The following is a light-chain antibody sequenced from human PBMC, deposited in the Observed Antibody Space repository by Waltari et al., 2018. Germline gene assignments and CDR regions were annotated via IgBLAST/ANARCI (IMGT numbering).Light chain of an antibody. J-gene: IGLJ2*01. V-gene: IGLV3-21*04. CDR2: YDS. CDR3: LVWHSTIDHQGV. CDR1: KIGSKS. Sequence: SYVVTQSPSVSVAPGETARITCGGDKIGSKSVHLYQQRPGQAPVLVISYDSDRPSGIPERFSGSNSGNTATLTISWVEAEDEADYYCLVWHSTIDHQGVFGGGTKLTVL.